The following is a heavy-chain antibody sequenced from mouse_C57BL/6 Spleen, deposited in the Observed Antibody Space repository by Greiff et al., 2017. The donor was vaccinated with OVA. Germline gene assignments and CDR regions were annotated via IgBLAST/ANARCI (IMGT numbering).Heavy chain of an antibody. CDR1: GFTFSDYG. Sequence: EVQRVESGGGLVKPGGSLKLSCAASGFTFSDYGMHWVRQAPEKGLEWVAYISSGSSTIYYADTVKGRFTISRDNAKNTLFLQMTSLRSEDTAMYYCARGGYSNYGGAMDYWGQGTSVTVSS. J-gene: IGHJ4*01. CDR2: ISSGSSTI. V-gene: IGHV5-17*01. D-gene: IGHD2-5*01. CDR3: ARGGYSNYGGAMDY.